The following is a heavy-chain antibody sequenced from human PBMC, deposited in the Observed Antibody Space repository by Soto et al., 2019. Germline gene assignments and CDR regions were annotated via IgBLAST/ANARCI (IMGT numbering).Heavy chain of an antibody. CDR1: GFTFRSYA. CDR2: ISSNGGST. J-gene: IGHJ4*02. Sequence: EVQLVESGGGLVQPGGSLRLSCAASGFTFRSYAMHWVRQAPGKGLEYVSDISSNGGSTYYANAVKGRFTISRENSTNTLYLQMGSLIAEDMAVYYCARRGYSGYEIDYWGQGTLVTVSS. D-gene: IGHD5-12*01. V-gene: IGHV3-64*01. CDR3: ARRGYSGYEIDY.